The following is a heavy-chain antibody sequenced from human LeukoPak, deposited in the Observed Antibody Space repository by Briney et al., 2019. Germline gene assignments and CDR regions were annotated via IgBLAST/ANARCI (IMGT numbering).Heavy chain of an antibody. CDR2: INPNSGGT. CDR1: GYTFTGYY. V-gene: IGHV1-2*02. D-gene: IGHD3-3*01. CDR3: ARDSAVGRTYYDFWTDYYGGDY. J-gene: IGHJ4*02. Sequence: ASVKVSCKASGYTFTGYYMHWVRQAPGQGLEWMGWINPNSGGTNYAQKFQGRVTMTRDTSTTTVFMELSSLRYEDTAVYYCARDSAVGRTYYDFWTDYYGGDYWGQGTLVTVSS.